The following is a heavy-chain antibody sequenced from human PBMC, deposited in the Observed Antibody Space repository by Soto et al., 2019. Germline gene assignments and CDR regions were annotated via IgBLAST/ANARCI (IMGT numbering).Heavy chain of an antibody. CDR3: ARRDIVATSGAFDI. D-gene: IGHD5-12*01. J-gene: IGHJ3*02. V-gene: IGHV4-31*03. CDR1: GGSISSGNYY. Sequence: PSETLSLTCTVSGGSISSGNYYWSWIRQHPGKGLEWIGCIHYSGTTYYNPSLKSRITISVDTSKNQFSLMLSSVTAADTAVYYCARRDIVATSGAFDIWGQGTMVTVSS. CDR2: IHYSGTT.